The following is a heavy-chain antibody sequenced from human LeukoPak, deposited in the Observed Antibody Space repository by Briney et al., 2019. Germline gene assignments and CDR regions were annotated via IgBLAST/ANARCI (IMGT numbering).Heavy chain of an antibody. J-gene: IGHJ4*02. CDR1: GYTFTSYG. CDR3: ARAPHGESSGYSEFDY. D-gene: IGHD3-22*01. V-gene: IGHV1-18*01. CDR2: ISTYNRNT. Sequence: ASVKVSCKASGYTFTSYGISWVRQAPGQGLEWMGWISTYNRNTNYAQKLHGRVTMTTDTSTSTAYMELRSLRYDETAVYYCARAPHGESSGYSEFDYWGQGTLVTVSS.